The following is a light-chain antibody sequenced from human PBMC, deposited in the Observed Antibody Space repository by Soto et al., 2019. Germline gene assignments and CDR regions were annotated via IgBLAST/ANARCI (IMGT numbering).Light chain of an antibody. CDR1: SSDVGGYNY. J-gene: IGLJ2*01. V-gene: IGLV2-14*03. CDR3: SSYTSSITLV. CDR2: DVN. Sequence: QSALTQPASVSGSPGQSITISCTGTSSDVGGYNYVSWYQHHPGKVPKLLIYDVNMRPSGISNRFSGSKSGNTASLTISGIQAEDEGNYYCSSYTSSITLVFGGGTKLTVL.